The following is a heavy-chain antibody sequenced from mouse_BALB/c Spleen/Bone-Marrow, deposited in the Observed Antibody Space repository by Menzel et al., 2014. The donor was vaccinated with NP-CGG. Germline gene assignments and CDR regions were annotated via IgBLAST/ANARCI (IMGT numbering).Heavy chain of an antibody. CDR3: ARNLVWSCAMDY. CDR2: IKRGGST. D-gene: IGHD2-10*02. CDR1: GFSLTSYG. Sequence: QVQLQQPGPGLVQPSQCLSITCTASGFSLTSYGVHWVRQSPGKGLEWLGVIKRGGSTKYNSPFISKLSISKGNSKSQIFFKMISLQANDAAIYYCARNLVWSCAMDYWGQGTSVTVSS. V-gene: IGHV2-2*02. J-gene: IGHJ4*01.